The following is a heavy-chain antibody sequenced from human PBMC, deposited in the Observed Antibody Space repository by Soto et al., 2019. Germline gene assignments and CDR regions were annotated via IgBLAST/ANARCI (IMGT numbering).Heavy chain of an antibody. J-gene: IGHJ4*02. CDR3: ARATPGKVVAANGMDY. V-gene: IGHV4-34*01. D-gene: IGHD2-15*01. CDR1: GGSSSGCC. Sequence: QVQLQQWRAGLLKPSETLSLTSAVYGGSSSGCCWSRFRQPPGKGLEWMGEINDSGSTNYKPSRKRQVIISVGTAKNQFALKLSSVTAADTAVYYCARATPGKVVAANGMDYWGQGTLVTVSS. CDR2: INDSGST.